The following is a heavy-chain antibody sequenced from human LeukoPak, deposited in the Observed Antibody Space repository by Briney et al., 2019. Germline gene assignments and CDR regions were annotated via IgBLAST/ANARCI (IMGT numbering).Heavy chain of an antibody. J-gene: IGHJ3*02. D-gene: IGHD2-15*01. V-gene: IGHV3-15*01. CDR3: ARPIREGYCSGGSCYPSRYDAFDI. CDR2: IKSKTDGGTT. CDR1: GFTFSNAW. Sequence: GGSLRLSCAASGFTFSNAWMSWVRQAPGKGLEWVGRIKSKTDGGTTDYAAPVKGRFTISRDDSKNTLYLQMNSLKTEDTAVYYCARPIREGYCSGGSCYPSRYDAFDIWGQGTMVTVSS.